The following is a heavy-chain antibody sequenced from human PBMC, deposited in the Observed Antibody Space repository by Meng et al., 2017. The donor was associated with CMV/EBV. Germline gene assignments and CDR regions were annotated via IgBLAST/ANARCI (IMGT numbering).Heavy chain of an antibody. V-gene: IGHV3-21*01. Sequence: FSRSRLNWVLPSPGQGLAWVSSISSISCYISYADSVTGPFTLSIDNSQNSLYLQMNILRAEDTAVYYCARYLKPDIVLVPAAYYFDYWGQGTLVTVSS. CDR3: ARYLKPDIVLVPAAYYFDY. CDR1: FSRSR. CDR2: ISSISCYI. D-gene: IGHD2-2*01. J-gene: IGHJ4*02.